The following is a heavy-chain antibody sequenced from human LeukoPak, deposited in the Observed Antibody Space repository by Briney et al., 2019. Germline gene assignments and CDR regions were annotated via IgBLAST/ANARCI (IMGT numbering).Heavy chain of an antibody. Sequence: GGSLRLSCAASGFTLSGYTMHWVRQAPGKGLEWVGRIRSESNNDATEYAASVKGRFTISRNDSQNLAYLQLNSLRAEDTAVYYCAKDPFPSGSYYGWFDPWGQGTLVTVSS. CDR1: GFTLSGYT. CDR2: IRSESNNDAT. J-gene: IGHJ5*02. V-gene: IGHV3-73*01. D-gene: IGHD1-26*01. CDR3: AKDPFPSGSYYGWFDP.